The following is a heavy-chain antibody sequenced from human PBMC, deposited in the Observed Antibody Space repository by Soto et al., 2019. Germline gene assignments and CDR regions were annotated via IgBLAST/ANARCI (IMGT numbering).Heavy chain of an antibody. J-gene: IGHJ6*02. V-gene: IGHV1-69*02. CDR2: IIPILGIA. CDR1: GGTFSSYT. CDR3: ARGRDGNYYYYGMDV. Sequence: QVQLVQSGAEVKKPGSSVKVSCKASGGTFSSYTISWVRQAPGQGLEWMGRIIPILGIANYAQKFQGRVTITADKSTSTAYMELSSLRSEDTTVYYCARGRDGNYYYYGMDVWGQGTTVTVSS. D-gene: IGHD1-26*01.